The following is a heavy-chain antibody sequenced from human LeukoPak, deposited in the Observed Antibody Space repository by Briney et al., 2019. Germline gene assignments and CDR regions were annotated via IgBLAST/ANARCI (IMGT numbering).Heavy chain of an antibody. CDR3: ARCSSGWYVYYYYGMDV. J-gene: IGHJ6*02. CDR2: INPNSGGT. Sequence: APVKVSCKASGYTFTGYYMHWVRQAPGQGLEWMGWINPNSGGTNYAQKFQGRVTMTRDTSISTAYMELSRLRSDDTAVYYCARCSSGWYVYYYYGMDVWGQGTTVTVSS. D-gene: IGHD6-19*01. CDR1: GYTFTGYY. V-gene: IGHV1-2*02.